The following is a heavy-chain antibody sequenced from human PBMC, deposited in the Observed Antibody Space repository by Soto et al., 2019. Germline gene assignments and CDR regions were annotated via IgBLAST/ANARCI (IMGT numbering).Heavy chain of an antibody. V-gene: IGHV1-46*01. CDR2: INPGNRIT. J-gene: IGHJ6*02. Sequence: QVQLVQSGAEVKAPGASVKVACKTSGYTFTNYFVHWVRQAPGQGLEWMGAINPGNRITNYALKFQGRVTMTRDTSSNTVYLELGSLRSEDTAVYSCAKDPNYYDFWAGSYYYHGMDVWGQGTTVTVSS. CDR3: AKDPNYYDFWAGSYYYHGMDV. CDR1: GYTFTNYF. D-gene: IGHD3-3*01.